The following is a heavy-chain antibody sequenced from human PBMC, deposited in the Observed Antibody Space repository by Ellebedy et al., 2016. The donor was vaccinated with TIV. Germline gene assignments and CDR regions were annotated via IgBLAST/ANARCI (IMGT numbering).Heavy chain of an antibody. Sequence: SETLSLTXSVSGGSIRSDYWSWIRQPPGKGLEWIGYIYNRGRTNYNPSLESRVTISVDTSKNQFSLKLSSVTAADTAVYYCARDRMYYYDSSGSYSYYAMDVWGQGTTVTVSS. V-gene: IGHV4-59*01. D-gene: IGHD3-22*01. CDR1: GGSIRSDY. CDR2: IYNRGRT. CDR3: ARDRMYYYDSSGSYSYYAMDV. J-gene: IGHJ6*02.